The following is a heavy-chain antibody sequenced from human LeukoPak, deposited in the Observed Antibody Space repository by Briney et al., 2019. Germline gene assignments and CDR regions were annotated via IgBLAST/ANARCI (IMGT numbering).Heavy chain of an antibody. J-gene: IGHJ5*02. V-gene: IGHV5-10-1*01. Sequence: PGESLRISCKGSGYSFTSYWISWVRQMPGKGLEWMGRIDPSDSYTNYSPSFQGHVTISADKSISTAYLQWSSLKASDTAMYYCARHNGFGELYYGWFDPRGQGTLVTVSS. CDR1: GYSFTSYW. D-gene: IGHD3-10*01. CDR3: ARHNGFGELYYGWFDP. CDR2: IDPSDSYT.